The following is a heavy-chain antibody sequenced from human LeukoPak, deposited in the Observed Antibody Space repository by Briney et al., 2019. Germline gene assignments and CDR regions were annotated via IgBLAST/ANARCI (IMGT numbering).Heavy chain of an antibody. CDR3: ARAIDYDFWSGYKPCYYFDP. J-gene: IGHJ5*02. V-gene: IGHV3-7*01. D-gene: IGHD3-3*01. CDR2: IKQDGSEK. Sequence: GGSLRLSCAASGFTFSSYWMSWVRQAPGKGLEWVANIKQDGSEKYYVDSVKGRFTISRDNAKNSLYLQMNSLRAEDTAVYYCARAIDYDFWSGYKPCYYFDPWGQGTLVTVSS. CDR1: GFTFSSYW.